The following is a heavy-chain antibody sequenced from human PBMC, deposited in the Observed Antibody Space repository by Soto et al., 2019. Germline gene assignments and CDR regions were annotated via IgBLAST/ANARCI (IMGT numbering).Heavy chain of an antibody. Sequence: SETLSLTCTVSGGSISDSSYYWGWIRQPPGKGLEWIGTIYYSGSTYYNPSLKSRITISIDTSKNQFSLTLSSVTAADTAVYYCASPQPEQLVVFYWGQGTLVTVSS. V-gene: IGHV4-39*01. D-gene: IGHD6-6*01. J-gene: IGHJ4*02. CDR2: IYYSGST. CDR3: ASPQPEQLVVFY. CDR1: GGSISDSSYY.